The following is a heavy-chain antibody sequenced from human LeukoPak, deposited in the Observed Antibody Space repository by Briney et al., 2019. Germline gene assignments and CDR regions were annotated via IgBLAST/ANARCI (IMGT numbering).Heavy chain of an antibody. CDR3: AKAIHSSSSGVVDY. J-gene: IGHJ4*02. D-gene: IGHD6-6*01. Sequence: PGGSLRPSCAASGSTFSNYAMHWVRQAPGKGLEWVTFIRYDGSNKYYAESVKGRFTISRDNSKNTLYLQMSSLRAEDTAVYYCAKAIHSSSSGVVDYWGQGTLVTVSS. V-gene: IGHV3-30*02. CDR1: GSTFSNYA. CDR2: IRYDGSNK.